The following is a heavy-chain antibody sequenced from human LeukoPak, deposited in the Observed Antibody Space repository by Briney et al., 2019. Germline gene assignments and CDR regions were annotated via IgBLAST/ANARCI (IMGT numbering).Heavy chain of an antibody. V-gene: IGHV4-34*01. CDR3: ARGSIAARYYYYYYYMDV. J-gene: IGHJ6*03. CDR1: GGSFSGYY. Sequence: ASETLSLTCAVYGGSFSGYYWSWIRQPPGKGLEWIGEINHSGGTNYNPSLKSRVTISVDTSKNQFSLKLSSVTAADTAVYYCARGSIAARYYYYYYYMDVWGKGTTVTVSS. D-gene: IGHD6-6*01. CDR2: INHSGGT.